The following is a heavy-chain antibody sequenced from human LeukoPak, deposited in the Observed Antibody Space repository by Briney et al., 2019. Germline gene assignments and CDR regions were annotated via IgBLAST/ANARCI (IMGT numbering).Heavy chain of an antibody. V-gene: IGHV3-23*01. Sequence: GGSLRLSCAASGFTFSSYAMSWVRQAPGKGLEWVSAISGSGGSTYYADSVKGRFTTSRDNSKNTLYLQMNSLRAEDTAVYYCAKDHCCYSGTANDYWGQGTLVTVSS. J-gene: IGHJ4*02. CDR3: AKDHCCYSGTANDY. D-gene: IGHD2-15*01. CDR1: GFTFSSYA. CDR2: ISGSGGST.